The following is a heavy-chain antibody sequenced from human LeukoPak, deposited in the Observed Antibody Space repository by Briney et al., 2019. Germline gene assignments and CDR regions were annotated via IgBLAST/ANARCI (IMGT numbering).Heavy chain of an antibody. Sequence: GGSLRLSCAASGFIFSTYSMTWVRQAPGKGLEWVASISSSTAYTSYADSVKGRFTISRDNAKNTLYLQMNSLRAEDTAVYYCAREKWSSGWPLDYWGQGTLVTVSS. CDR3: AREKWSSGWPLDY. CDR2: ISSSTAYT. V-gene: IGHV3-21*01. CDR1: GFIFSTYS. J-gene: IGHJ4*02. D-gene: IGHD6-19*01.